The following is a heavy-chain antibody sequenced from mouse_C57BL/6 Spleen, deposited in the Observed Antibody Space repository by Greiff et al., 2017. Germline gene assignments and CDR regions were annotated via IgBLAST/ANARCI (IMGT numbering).Heavy chain of an antibody. V-gene: IGHV14-2*01. CDR1: GFNIKDYY. J-gene: IGHJ1*03. CDR3: ASSSPPYWYFDV. D-gene: IGHD1-1*01. Sequence: VQLQQSGAELVKPGASVKLSCTASGFNIKDYYMHWVKQRTEQGLEWIGRIDPEDGETKYAPKFPGKATITADTSSTTAYLQLSSLTSEDTAVYYCASSSPPYWYFDVWGTGTTVTVSS. CDR2: IDPEDGET.